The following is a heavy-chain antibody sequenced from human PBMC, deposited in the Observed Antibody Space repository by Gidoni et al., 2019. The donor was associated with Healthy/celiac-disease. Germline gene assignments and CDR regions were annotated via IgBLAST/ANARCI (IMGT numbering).Heavy chain of an antibody. V-gene: IGHV4-59*01. CDR1: GGSISSYY. CDR2: IYYSGST. J-gene: IGHJ4*02. Sequence: QVQLQESGPGLVKPSETLSLTCTVSGGSISSYYWSWIRQPPGKGLEWIGYIYYSGSTNYNPSLKSRVTISVDTSKNQFSLKLSSVTAADTAVYYCAGAGSYYAFPDYWGQGTLVTVSS. CDR3: AGAGSYYAFPDY. D-gene: IGHD1-26*01.